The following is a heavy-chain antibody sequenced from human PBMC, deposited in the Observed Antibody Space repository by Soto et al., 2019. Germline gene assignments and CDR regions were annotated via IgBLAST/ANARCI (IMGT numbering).Heavy chain of an antibody. J-gene: IGHJ6*02. CDR3: PRALQGYYYGMDV. CDR2: INPNSGGT. Sequence: ASVNVSCKSSGYTFTGYYIHWVRQAPGQGLECMGWINPNSGGTNYAQKFQGWVTMTRDTSISTAYMELSRLRSDDTAVYYCPRALQGYYYGMDVCGQGTTVTFSS. D-gene: IGHD4-4*01. V-gene: IGHV1-2*04. CDR1: GYTFTGYY.